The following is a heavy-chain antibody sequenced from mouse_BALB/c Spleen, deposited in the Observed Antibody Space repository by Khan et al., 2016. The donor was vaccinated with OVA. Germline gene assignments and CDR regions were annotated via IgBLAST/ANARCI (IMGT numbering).Heavy chain of an antibody. J-gene: IGHJ3*01. CDR1: GYTFSSYW. V-gene: IGHV1-9*01. D-gene: IGHD1-1*01. CDR3: ARGNYYGSSSWFGY. CDR2: ILPGSGRN. Sequence: QVQLKQSGAELMKPGASVKISCKATGYTFSSYWIEWVKQRPGHGLEWIGEILPGSGRNNYNEKFKGKATFTADTSSTTAYMQLSNLTSDDSAVYYCARGNYYGSSSWFGYWGQGTLVTVSA.